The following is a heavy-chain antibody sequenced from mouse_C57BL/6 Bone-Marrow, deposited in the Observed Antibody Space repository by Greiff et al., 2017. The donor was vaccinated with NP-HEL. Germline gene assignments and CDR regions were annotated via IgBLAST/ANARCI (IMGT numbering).Heavy chain of an antibody. CDR1: GYTFTSYW. J-gene: IGHJ2*01. D-gene: IGHD1-1*01. CDR3: AKGVIATVVFSY. Sequence: VQLQQPGAELVKPGASVKMSCKASGYTFTSYWITWVKQRPGQGLEWIGDIYPGSGSTNYNEKFKSKATLTVDTSSSTAYMQLSSLTSEDSAVYYCAKGVIATVVFSYWGQGTTLTVSS. V-gene: IGHV1-55*01. CDR2: IYPGSGST.